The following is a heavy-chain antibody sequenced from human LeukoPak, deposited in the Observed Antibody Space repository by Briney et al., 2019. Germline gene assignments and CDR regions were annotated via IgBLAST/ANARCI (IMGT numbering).Heavy chain of an antibody. V-gene: IGHV1-69*04. Sequence: SVKVSCKASGGTFTSYAISWVRQAPGQGLEWMGRIIPILGIANYAQKFQGRVTITADKSTSTAYMELSSLRSEDTAVYYCARSVSPAAIHSNYYYYGMDVWGQGTTVTVSS. D-gene: IGHD2-2*01. CDR1: GGTFTSYA. J-gene: IGHJ6*02. CDR2: IIPILGIA. CDR3: ARSVSPAAIHSNYYYYGMDV.